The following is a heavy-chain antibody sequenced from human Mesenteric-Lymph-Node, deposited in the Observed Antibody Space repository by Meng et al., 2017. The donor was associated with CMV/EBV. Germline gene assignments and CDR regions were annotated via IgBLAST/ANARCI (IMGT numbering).Heavy chain of an antibody. J-gene: IGHJ4*02. CDR1: GYTFPSYA. CDR2: INPNNGGT. CDR3: ASRYSGSYYYDY. D-gene: IGHD1-26*01. V-gene: IGHV1-2*02. Sequence: ASVKVSCKASGYTFPSYAVSWVRQAPGQGLEWLGWINPNNGGTNYAQKFQGRVTMTRDTSISTAYMELSRLTSDDTAVYYCASRYSGSYYYDYWGQGTLVTVSS.